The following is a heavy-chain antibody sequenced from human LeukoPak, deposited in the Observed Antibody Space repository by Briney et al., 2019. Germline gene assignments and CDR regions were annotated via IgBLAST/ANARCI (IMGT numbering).Heavy chain of an antibody. CDR2: IYYSGST. D-gene: IGHD3-22*01. CDR1: GGSISSGDYY. Sequence: SETLSLTCTVSGGSISSGDYYWSWIRQPPGKGLEWIGYIYYSGSTYYNPSLKSRVTISVDTSKNQFSLKLSSVTAADTAVYYCARFGYYYDSSGPPGWGQGTLVTVSS. V-gene: IGHV4-30-4*01. J-gene: IGHJ4*02. CDR3: ARFGYYYDSSGPPG.